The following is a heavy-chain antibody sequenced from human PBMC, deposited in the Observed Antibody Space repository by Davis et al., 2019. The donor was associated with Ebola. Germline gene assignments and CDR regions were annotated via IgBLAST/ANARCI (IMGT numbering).Heavy chain of an antibody. Sequence: GSLTLSCAASGFTFSNYWMSWVRHAPGKGLEWVATIHRDGSEKYYVDSVKGRFTISRDNTKNSLYLQMNSLRAEDTAVYFCARGVAVGGFYFDYWGQGTLVTVSS. CDR3: ARGVAVGGFYFDY. CDR2: IHRDGSEK. D-gene: IGHD6-19*01. CDR1: GFTFSNYW. J-gene: IGHJ4*02. V-gene: IGHV3-7*03.